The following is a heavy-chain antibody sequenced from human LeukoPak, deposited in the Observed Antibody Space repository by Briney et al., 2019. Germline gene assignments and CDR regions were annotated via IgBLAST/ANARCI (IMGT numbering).Heavy chain of an antibody. Sequence: GGSLRLSCAASGFTFDDYAMHWVRQAPGKGLEWVSGISWNSGSIGYADSVKGRFTISRDNAKNSLYLQMNSLRAEDTAVYYCARDSTYSSGSRFYDRFDYWGQGTLVTVSS. D-gene: IGHD2-15*01. J-gene: IGHJ4*02. CDR2: ISWNSGSI. CDR3: ARDSTYSSGSRFYDRFDY. CDR1: GFTFDDYA. V-gene: IGHV3-9*01.